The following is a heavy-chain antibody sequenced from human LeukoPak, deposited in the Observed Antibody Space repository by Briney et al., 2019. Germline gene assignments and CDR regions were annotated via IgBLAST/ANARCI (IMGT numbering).Heavy chain of an antibody. D-gene: IGHD5-24*01. J-gene: IGHJ6*02. CDR3: ASSREMDFPGDYYYYGMDV. CDR2: INPSSGGT. CDR1: GYTFTGYY. V-gene: IGHV1-2*02. Sequence: ASVKVSCKASGYTFTGYYMHWVRQAPGQGLEWMGWINPSSGGTNYAQKFQGRVTMTRDTSISTAYMELSRLRSDDTAVYYCASSREMDFPGDYYYYGMDVWGQGTTVTVSS.